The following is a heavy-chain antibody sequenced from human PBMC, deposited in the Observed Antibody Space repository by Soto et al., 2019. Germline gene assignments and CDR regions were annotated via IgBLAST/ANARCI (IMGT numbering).Heavy chain of an antibody. Sequence: GGSLRLSCAASGFTFSSYWMHWVRQAPGKGLVWVSRINSDGSRTSYAESAKGRFTISRDNAKNTVYLQMNSLRAEDTAVYYCARGDGDYYDGNGYLGRHWGQGTLVTVSS. CDR3: ARGDGDYYDGNGYLGRH. D-gene: IGHD3-22*01. CDR1: GFTFSSYW. CDR2: INSDGSRT. J-gene: IGHJ4*02. V-gene: IGHV3-74*01.